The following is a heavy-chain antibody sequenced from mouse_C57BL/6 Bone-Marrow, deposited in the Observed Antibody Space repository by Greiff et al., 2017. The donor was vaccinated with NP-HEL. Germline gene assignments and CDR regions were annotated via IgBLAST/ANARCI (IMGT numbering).Heavy chain of an antibody. J-gene: IGHJ2*01. CDR3: ARITTVVAKEYFDY. Sequence: VQLQQSGPELVKPGASVKISCKASGYTFTDYYMNWVKQSHGKSLEWIGDINPNNGGTSYNQKFKGKATLTVDKSSSTAYMELRSLTSEDSAVYYCARITTVVAKEYFDYWGQGTTLTVSS. CDR2: INPNNGGT. CDR1: GYTFTDYY. D-gene: IGHD1-1*01. V-gene: IGHV1-26*01.